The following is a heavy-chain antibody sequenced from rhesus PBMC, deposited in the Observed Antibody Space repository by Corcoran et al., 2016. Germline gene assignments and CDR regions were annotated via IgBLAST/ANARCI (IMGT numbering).Heavy chain of an antibody. D-gene: IGHD4-29*01. CDR3: AKLEVAATGYGLDS. CDR1: GGPICRSF. V-gene: IGHV4-169*01. CDR2: IVGKGSDT. J-gene: IGHJ6*01. Sequence: QLQLQESCPGLVKPSATLSVTRPVSGGPICRSFLRVFRPSPGTGMEWIGFIVGKGSDTSSNPSLKSRITRSVDTSKNQLSLELSSVTTADTAMYYCAKLEVAATGYGLDSWGQGVVVTVSS.